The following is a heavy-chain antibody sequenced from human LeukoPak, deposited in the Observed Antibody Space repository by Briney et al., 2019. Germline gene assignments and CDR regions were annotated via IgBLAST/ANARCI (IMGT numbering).Heavy chain of an antibody. J-gene: IGHJ6*03. CDR1: GYTFTSYD. Sequence: ASVKVSCKASGYTFTSYDINWVRQATGQGLEWMGWMNPNSGNTGYAQKFQGRVTMTRNTSISTAYMELSSLRSGDTAVYYCARGYDSSGYYYYYYMDVWGKGTTVTVSS. CDR2: MNPNSGNT. CDR3: ARGYDSSGYYYYYYMDV. V-gene: IGHV1-8*01. D-gene: IGHD3-22*01.